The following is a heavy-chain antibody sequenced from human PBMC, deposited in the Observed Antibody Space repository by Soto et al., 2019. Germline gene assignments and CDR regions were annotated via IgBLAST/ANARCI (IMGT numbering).Heavy chain of an antibody. D-gene: IGHD6-13*01. Sequence: QVQLVESGGGVVQPGRSLRLSCAASGFTFSSYGMHWVRQAPGKGLEWVAVISYDGSNQYYADSVKSRFTNSRDNSKNTLYLQKNSLRAEDTAVYYCAKDEQQLGNFDYWGQGTLVTVSS. CDR1: GFTFSSYG. CDR2: ISYDGSNQ. CDR3: AKDEQQLGNFDY. V-gene: IGHV3-30*18. J-gene: IGHJ4*02.